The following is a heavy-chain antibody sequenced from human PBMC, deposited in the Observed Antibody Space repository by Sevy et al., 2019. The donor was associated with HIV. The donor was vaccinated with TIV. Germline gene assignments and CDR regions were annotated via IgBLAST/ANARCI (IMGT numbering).Heavy chain of an antibody. D-gene: IGHD3-10*01. Sequence: GGSLRLSCAASGFTFSSYAMSWVRQAPGKGLEWVAVISYDGSNKYYADSVKGRFTISRDNSKNTLYLQMNSLRAEDTAVYYCARDRGITMVRGVITHYMDVWGKGTTVTVSS. CDR3: ARDRGITMVRGVITHYMDV. V-gene: IGHV3-30-3*01. J-gene: IGHJ6*03. CDR2: ISYDGSNK. CDR1: GFTFSSYA.